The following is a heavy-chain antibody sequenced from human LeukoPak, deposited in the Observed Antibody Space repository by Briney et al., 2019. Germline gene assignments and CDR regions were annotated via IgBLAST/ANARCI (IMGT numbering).Heavy chain of an antibody. CDR2: ISGSGGST. J-gene: IGHJ5*02. CDR1: GFTFSRYA. Sequence: GGSLRLSCAASGFTFSRYAMSWVRQAPGKGLEWVSAISGSGGSTYYADSVKGRFTISRDNAKNTLNLQMNRLRAEDTGVYYFSRDLDKKYETSDNWFDPWGQGTLVTVSS. D-gene: IGHD2/OR15-2a*01. V-gene: IGHV3-23*01. CDR3: SRDLDKKYETSDNWFDP.